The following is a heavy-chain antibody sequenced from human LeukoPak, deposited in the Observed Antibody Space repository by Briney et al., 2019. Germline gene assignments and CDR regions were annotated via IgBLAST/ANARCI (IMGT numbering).Heavy chain of an antibody. J-gene: IGHJ4*02. CDR3: ARESGYAVGDF. Sequence: GGSLRLSCAASGFTFSSYAMSWVRQAPGKGLEWVSAISGSGSSAYSADSVKGRFIISKDISKNTLYLQMNNLRADDTAVYYCARESGYAVGDFWDRGTLVTVSS. D-gene: IGHD5-12*01. V-gene: IGHV3-23*01. CDR2: ISGSGSSA. CDR1: GFTFSSYA.